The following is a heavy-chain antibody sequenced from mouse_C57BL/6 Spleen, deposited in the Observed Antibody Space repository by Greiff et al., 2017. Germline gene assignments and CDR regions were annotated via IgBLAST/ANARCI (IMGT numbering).Heavy chain of an antibody. V-gene: IGHV1-42*01. J-gene: IGHJ4*01. CDR3: ARSYSNYDAMDY. Sequence: VQLQQSGPELVKPGASVQISCKASGYSFTGYYMNWVKQSPEKSLEWIGEINPSTGGTTYNQKFKAKATLTVDKSSSTAYMQLKSLTSEDSAVYYCARSYSNYDAMDYWGQGTSVTVSS. CDR1: GYSFTGYY. D-gene: IGHD2-5*01. CDR2: INPSTGGT.